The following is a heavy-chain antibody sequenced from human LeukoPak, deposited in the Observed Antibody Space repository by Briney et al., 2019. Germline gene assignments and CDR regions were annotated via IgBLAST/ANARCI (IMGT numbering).Heavy chain of an antibody. J-gene: IGHJ4*02. CDR2: INPNSGGT. CDR1: GYTLTELS. D-gene: IGHD2-2*01. V-gene: IGHV1-2*02. Sequence: ASVKVSCKVSGYTLTELSMHWVRQAPGQGLEWMGWINPNSGGTNYAQKFQGRVTMTRDTSISTAYMELSRLRSDDTAVYYCARDSAYCSSTSCLTTFDYWGQGTLVTVSS. CDR3: ARDSAYCSSTSCLTTFDY.